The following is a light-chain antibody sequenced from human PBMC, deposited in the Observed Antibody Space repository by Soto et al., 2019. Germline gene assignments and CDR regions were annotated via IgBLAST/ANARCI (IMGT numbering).Light chain of an antibody. V-gene: IGKV3-15*01. CDR1: QSIGSN. J-gene: IGKJ1*01. Sequence: ETVMTQSPATLSVSPGERATLSCRASQSIGSNLAWYQQTPGQAPRLLIYGASTRATGIPARFSGSGSGTEFTLTISSLQSEDFAVYYCQQYNNWPPWTFGQGTKGDIK. CDR2: GAS. CDR3: QQYNNWPPWT.